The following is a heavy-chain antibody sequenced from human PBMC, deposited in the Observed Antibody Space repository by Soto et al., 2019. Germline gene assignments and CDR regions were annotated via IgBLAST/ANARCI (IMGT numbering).Heavy chain of an antibody. D-gene: IGHD3-9*01. V-gene: IGHV3-53*01. CDR3: ARSTYYDILTGSYYYYAMDV. CDR2: IYSEGTP. J-gene: IGHJ6*02. CDR1: GFTVGSNY. Sequence: GGSLRLSCAASGFTVGSNYMSWVRQAPGKGLEWVSVIYSEGTPYYADSVKGRFTISRENSNNTLYLHMNNLRAEDTAVYYCARSTYYDILTGSYYYYAMDVWGQGTTVTV.